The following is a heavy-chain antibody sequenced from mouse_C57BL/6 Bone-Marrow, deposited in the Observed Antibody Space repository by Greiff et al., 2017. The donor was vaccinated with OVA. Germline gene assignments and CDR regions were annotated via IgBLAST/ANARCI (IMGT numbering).Heavy chain of an antibody. J-gene: IGHJ1*03. CDR1: GFTFSSYG. V-gene: IGHV5-6*01. Sequence: EVHLVESGGDLVKPGGSLKLSCAASGFTFSSYGMSWVRQTPDKRLEWVATISSGGSYTYYPDSVKGRFTISRDNAKNTLYLQMSSLKSEDTAMYYCARQGLWLRRRRYFDVWGTGTTVTVSS. CDR2: ISSGGSYT. CDR3: ARQGLWLRRRRYFDV. D-gene: IGHD2-2*01.